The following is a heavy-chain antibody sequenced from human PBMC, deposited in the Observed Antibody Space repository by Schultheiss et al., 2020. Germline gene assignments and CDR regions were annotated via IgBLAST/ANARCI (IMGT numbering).Heavy chain of an antibody. J-gene: IGHJ4*02. CDR3: ARGPLQGMIVVGIFDY. V-gene: IGHV3-21*04. D-gene: IGHD3-22*01. CDR1: GFTFSSYS. Sequence: GESLKISCAASGFTFSSYSMNWVRQAPGKGLEWVSSISSSSSYIYYADSLKGRFTISRDNAKNSLYLQMNSLRAEDTAVYYCARGPLQGMIVVGIFDYWGQGTLVTVSS. CDR2: ISSSSSYI.